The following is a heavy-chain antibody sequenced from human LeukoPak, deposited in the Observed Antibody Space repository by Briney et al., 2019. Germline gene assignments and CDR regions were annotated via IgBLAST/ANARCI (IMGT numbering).Heavy chain of an antibody. CDR1: GCSLSSYY. J-gene: IGHJ4*02. CDR2: IYYSGST. Sequence: SETLSLPCTVSGCSLSSYYWSWIRQPPGKGLEWIGYIYYSGSTNYNPSLKSRVTMSVDTSKNQLSLKLSSVTAADTAVYYCATMVQGIYTYFGSWGQGNLVAVSS. D-gene: IGHD3-10*01. V-gene: IGHV4-59*01. CDR3: ATMVQGIYTYFGS.